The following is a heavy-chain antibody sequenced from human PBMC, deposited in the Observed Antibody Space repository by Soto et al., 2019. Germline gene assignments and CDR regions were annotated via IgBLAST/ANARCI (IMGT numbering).Heavy chain of an antibody. V-gene: IGHV3-9*01. D-gene: IGHD6-6*01. CDR3: ASQTPGSTYSSSSGFDY. CDR2: ISWNSGII. CDR1: LFTFDDYA. J-gene: IGHJ4*02. Sequence: SLRLSWASSLFTFDDYAMHWVRHAPLKFLEWVSGISWNSGIIGYADSVKGRFTISRDNAKNSLYLQMNSLRAEDTALYYCASQTPGSTYSSSSGFDYWGQGTLVTVSS.